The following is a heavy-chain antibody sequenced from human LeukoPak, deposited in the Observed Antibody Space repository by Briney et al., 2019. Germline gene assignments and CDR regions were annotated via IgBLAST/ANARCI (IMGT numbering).Heavy chain of an antibody. CDR3: ARLGSATIY. J-gene: IGHJ4*02. CDR1: GFTFSSYA. Sequence: GRSLRLSCAAFGFTFSSYAMHWVRQAPGKGLEWVAVISYDGSNKYYADSVKGRFTISRDNSKNTLYLQMNSLRAEDTAVYYCARLGSATIYWGQGTLVAVSS. D-gene: IGHD1-26*01. CDR2: ISYDGSNK. V-gene: IGHV3-30*04.